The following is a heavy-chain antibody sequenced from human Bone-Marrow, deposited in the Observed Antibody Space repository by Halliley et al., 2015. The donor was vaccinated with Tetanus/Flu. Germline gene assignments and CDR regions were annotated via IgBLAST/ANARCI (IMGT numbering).Heavy chain of an antibody. Sequence: SLRLSCAASGFTFSNSWMHWVRQAPGKGLMWVSRINNDGSGPVYADSVKGRFTISRVNGKNTVYLRMNTLRAEDTAVYYCARNMDYGRSGLFRFYYWGQGTVVVVSS. CDR2: INNDGSGP. J-gene: IGHJ4*02. CDR1: GFTFSNSW. V-gene: IGHV3-74*01. D-gene: IGHD3-22*01. CDR3: ARNMDYGRSGLFRFYY.